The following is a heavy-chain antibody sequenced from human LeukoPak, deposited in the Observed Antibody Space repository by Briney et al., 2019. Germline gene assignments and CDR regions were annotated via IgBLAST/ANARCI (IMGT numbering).Heavy chain of an antibody. CDR3: ARGGFDFRRGYRAFDS. CDR1: GFTFSDYY. Sequence: PGGSLRLSCAASGFTFSDYYMSWIRQAPGKGLEWISYISFSGSTIYNADSVRGRFTISRDNAKNSLYLEMNSLTAEDTAFYYCARGGFDFRRGYRAFDSWGQGTLVTVSS. V-gene: IGHV3-11*01. D-gene: IGHD3-3*01. J-gene: IGHJ4*02. CDR2: ISFSGSTI.